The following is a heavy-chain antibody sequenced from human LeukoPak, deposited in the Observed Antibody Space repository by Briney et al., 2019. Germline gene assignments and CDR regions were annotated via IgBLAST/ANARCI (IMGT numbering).Heavy chain of an antibody. CDR1: GFIFSSYS. V-gene: IGHV3-21*01. CDR3: ARDFLAAGDY. Sequence: GGSLRLSCAASGFIFSSYSINWVRQAPGKGLEWVSSISSGGTKIYYADSAKGRFTISRDDVKKSVYLQINSLRVEDTAVYYCARDFLAAGDYWGQGTQVTVSS. J-gene: IGHJ4*02. CDR2: ISSGGTKI. D-gene: IGHD6-13*01.